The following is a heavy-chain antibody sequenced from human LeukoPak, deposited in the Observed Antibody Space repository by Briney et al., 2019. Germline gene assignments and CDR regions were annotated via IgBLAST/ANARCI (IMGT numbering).Heavy chain of an antibody. J-gene: IGHJ4*02. CDR3: ARHRDYGSGWYGFDY. CDR2: IYYSGSN. Sequence: PSETLSLTCTVSGGSISGYYWSWIRQPPGKGLEWIAQIYYSGSNNHNPSLKSRVTISVDTSKNQFSLKLSSVTATDTAVYYCARHRDYGSGWYGFDYWGQGTLVTVSS. D-gene: IGHD6-19*01. V-gene: IGHV4-59*08. CDR1: GGSISGYY.